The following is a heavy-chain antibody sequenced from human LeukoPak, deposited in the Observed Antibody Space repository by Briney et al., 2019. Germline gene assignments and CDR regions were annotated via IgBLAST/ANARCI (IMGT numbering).Heavy chain of an antibody. CDR1: EYTFTSYD. Sequence: ASVNLCGSASEYTFTSYDINWGRQATGQGLGWLGGMHPNSGKTGYAHKYQGRVTMTRTTSISTAYMELSSLRSEDTDVYYCARGLRLRRVPAARGDYYFDYWGQGTLVTVSS. CDR3: ARGLRLRRVPAARGDYYFDY. V-gene: IGHV1-8*01. J-gene: IGHJ4*02. D-gene: IGHD2-2*01. CDR2: MHPNSGKT.